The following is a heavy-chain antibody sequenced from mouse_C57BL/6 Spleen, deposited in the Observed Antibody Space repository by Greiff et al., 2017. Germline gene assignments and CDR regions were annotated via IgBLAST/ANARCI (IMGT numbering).Heavy chain of an antibody. Sequence: EVKLMESGEGLVKPGGSLKLSCAASGFTFSSYAMSWVRQTPEKRLEWVAYISSGGDYIYYADPVKGRFTISRDNARNTLYLQMSSLKSEDTAMYYCTREGDGYDVGNAMDYWGQGTSVTVSS. J-gene: IGHJ4*01. CDR1: GFTFSSYA. CDR3: TREGDGYDVGNAMDY. V-gene: IGHV5-9-1*02. D-gene: IGHD2-2*01. CDR2: ISSGGDYI.